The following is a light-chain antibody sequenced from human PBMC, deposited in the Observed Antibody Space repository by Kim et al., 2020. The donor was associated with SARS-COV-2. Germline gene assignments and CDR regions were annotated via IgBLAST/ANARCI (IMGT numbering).Light chain of an antibody. Sequence: GQSVTISCTGTSNDVGVYNYVSWFQQHPGKAPKLMIYDVTHRPSGVPDRFSGSKSGNTASLTVSGLQAEDEADYLCSSYAGASTVVFGGGTKVTVL. CDR2: DVT. CDR1: SNDVGVYNY. V-gene: IGLV2-11*03. J-gene: IGLJ2*01. CDR3: SSYAGASTVV.